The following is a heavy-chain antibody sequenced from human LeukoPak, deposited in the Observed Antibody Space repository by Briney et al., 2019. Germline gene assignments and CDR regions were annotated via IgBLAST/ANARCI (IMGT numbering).Heavy chain of an antibody. V-gene: IGHV3-7*01. J-gene: IGHJ4*02. D-gene: IGHD6-13*01. CDR2: IKRDGSEK. Sequence: GGSLRLSCAVSGFSVSGYWMTWVRQAPGKGLEWVANIKRDGSEKNYVDSVKGRFTISRDNAENSLFLQMNSLRVEDTAVYYCAREWQGGIAAAGTRIEGAYWGQGTLVAASS. CDR3: AREWQGGIAAAGTRIEGAY. CDR1: GFSVSGYW.